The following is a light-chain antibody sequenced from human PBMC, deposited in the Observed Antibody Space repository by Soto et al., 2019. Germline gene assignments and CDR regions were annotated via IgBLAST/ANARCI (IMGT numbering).Light chain of an antibody. CDR2: AAS. CDR1: QSIDTS. V-gene: IGKV1-39*01. CDR3: QQSYISSCT. Sequence: DIQMTQSPSSLSPSVGDRVTITCRASQSIDTSLNWYQQRPGKAPNLLIYAASTLQTGVPSRFSGGGSGTHFTLTISSLQPEDFATYYCQQSYISSCTFGPGTKVDIK. J-gene: IGKJ3*01.